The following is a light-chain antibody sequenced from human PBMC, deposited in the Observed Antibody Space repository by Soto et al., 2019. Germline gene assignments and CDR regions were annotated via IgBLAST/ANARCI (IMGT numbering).Light chain of an antibody. J-gene: IGKJ4*01. V-gene: IGKV3D-20*02. CDR1: QSVTVNS. Sequence: EILLTQSPSTLSLSPGEGVTLSCRASQSVTVNSLAWYQQKPGQAPRLLIYAASTRAAAVPDRFTGSGSGTDFALTISRLEPEDFGVYYCQQRSNWPSLTFGGGTKVEIK. CDR2: AAS. CDR3: QQRSNWPSLT.